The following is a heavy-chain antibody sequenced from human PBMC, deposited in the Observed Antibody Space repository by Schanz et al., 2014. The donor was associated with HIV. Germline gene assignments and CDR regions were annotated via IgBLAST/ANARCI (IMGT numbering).Heavy chain of an antibody. CDR1: GHIFTGYL. D-gene: IGHD1-26*01. V-gene: IGHV1-8*02. J-gene: IGHJ2*01. Sequence: QVQLVQSGAEVKEPGASVKVSCKPYGHIFTGYLMHWVRQAPGQGLEWMGWVNPESGNTGMADKFLGRLSLTRFTSTGTAYMELDSLRSEDTAIYYCVRAASFHFDKEGYYRNWYCDFWGRGTLVAVSS. CDR3: VRAASFHFDKEGYYRNWYCDF. CDR2: VNPESGNT.